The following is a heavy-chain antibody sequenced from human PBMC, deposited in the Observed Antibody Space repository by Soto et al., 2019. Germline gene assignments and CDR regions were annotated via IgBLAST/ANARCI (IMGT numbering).Heavy chain of an antibody. V-gene: IGHV1-69*06. D-gene: IGHD5-12*01. J-gene: IGHJ6*02. CDR2: IIPIFGTA. CDR3: ARGRPRLGDGYNHYYYYGMDV. CDR1: GGTFSSYA. Sequence: WASVKVSCKASGGTFSSYAISWVRQAPGQGLEWMGGIIPIFGTANYAQKFQGRVTITADKSTSTAYMELSSLRSEDTAVYYCARGRPRLGDGYNHYYYYGMDVWGQGTTVTVSS.